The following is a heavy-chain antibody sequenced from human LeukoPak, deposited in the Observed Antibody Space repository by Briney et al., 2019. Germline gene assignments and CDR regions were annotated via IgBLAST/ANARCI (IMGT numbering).Heavy chain of an antibody. J-gene: IGHJ5*02. V-gene: IGHV4-39*01. CDR1: GGSISSNTYY. D-gene: IGHD5/OR15-5a*01. CDR3: ATSDTVSTYNWFDP. CDR2: IHYSGST. Sequence: SETLSLTCTVSGGSISSNTYYWGWIRRPPGKGLEWIGNIHYSGSTYYNPSLKSRVTISVDTSKNQFSLNLSSLTAADAAVYYCATSDTVSTYNWFDPWGQGTLVTVSS.